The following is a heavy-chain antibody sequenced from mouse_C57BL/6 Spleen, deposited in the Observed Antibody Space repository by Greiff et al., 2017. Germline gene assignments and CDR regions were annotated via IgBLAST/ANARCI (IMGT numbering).Heavy chain of an antibody. CDR3: ARGDYGSSYNYAMDY. D-gene: IGHD1-1*01. CDR2: IYPRSGNT. Sequence: VKLVESGAELARPGASVKLSCKASGYTFTSYGISWVKQRTGQGLEWIGEIYPRSGNTYYNEKFKGKATLTADKSSSTAYMELRSLTSEDSAVYFCARGDYGSSYNYAMDYWGQGTSVTVSS. CDR1: GYTFTSYG. J-gene: IGHJ4*01. V-gene: IGHV1-81*01.